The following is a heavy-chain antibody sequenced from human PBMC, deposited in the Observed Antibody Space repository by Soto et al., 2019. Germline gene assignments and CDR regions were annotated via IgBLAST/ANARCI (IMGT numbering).Heavy chain of an antibody. Sequence: PGGSLRLSCAASGFTFSSYGMHWVRQAPGKGLEWVAVIWYDGSNKYYADSVKGRFTISRDNSKNTLYLQMNSLRAEDTAVYYCARAVEAYGDYDDFDYWGQGTLVTVSS. CDR2: IWYDGSNK. V-gene: IGHV3-33*01. D-gene: IGHD4-17*01. CDR3: ARAVEAYGDYDDFDY. CDR1: GFTFSSYG. J-gene: IGHJ4*02.